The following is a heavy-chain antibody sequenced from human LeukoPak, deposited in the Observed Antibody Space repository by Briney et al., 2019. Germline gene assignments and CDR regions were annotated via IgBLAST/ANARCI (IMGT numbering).Heavy chain of an antibody. J-gene: IGHJ4*02. V-gene: IGHV3-7*01. Sequence: GGSLRLSCAASGFTFSSYEMNWVRQAPGKGLEWVANIKQDGSEKYYVDSVKGRFTISRDNAKNSLYLQMNSLRAEDTAVYYCVLIPSRYVWGSYRYLSIDYWGQGTLVTVSS. CDR2: IKQDGSEK. CDR1: GFTFSSYE. CDR3: VLIPSRYVWGSYRYLSIDY. D-gene: IGHD3-16*02.